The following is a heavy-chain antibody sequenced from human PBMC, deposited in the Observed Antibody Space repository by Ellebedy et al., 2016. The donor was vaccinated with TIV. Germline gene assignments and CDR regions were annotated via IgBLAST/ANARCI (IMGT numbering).Heavy chain of an antibody. Sequence: PGGSLRLSCTTSGFTFGDYPMSWFRQAPGKGLEWVSYIRTKAYGETAEYAASVRGRFTISRDDSKSTVFLQMNSLRTEDTAVYYCSSALRISGDVFDIWGQGTMVTVSS. CDR3: SSALRISGDVFDI. D-gene: IGHD3-10*01. CDR2: IRTKAYGETA. V-gene: IGHV3-49*03. J-gene: IGHJ3*02. CDR1: GFTFGDYP.